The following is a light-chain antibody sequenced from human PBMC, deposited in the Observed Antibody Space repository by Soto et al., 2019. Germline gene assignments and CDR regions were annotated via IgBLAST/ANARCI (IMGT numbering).Light chain of an antibody. V-gene: IGKV1-5*01. CDR3: QHYNSYSEA. J-gene: IGKJ1*01. CDR2: AAS. Sequence: DIQMTQSPSTLSAAVGDTVTSTCWASQTISVSLAWYQQKPGKAPNLLIYAASTLQSGVPSRFSGSGSGTEFTLTISSLQPDDFATYYCQHYNSYSEAFGQGTKVDI. CDR1: QTISVS.